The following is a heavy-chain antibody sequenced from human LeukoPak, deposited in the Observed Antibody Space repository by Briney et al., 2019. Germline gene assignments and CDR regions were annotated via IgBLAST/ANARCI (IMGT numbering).Heavy chain of an antibody. V-gene: IGHV4-59*12. J-gene: IGHJ4*02. CDR3: ARNRGGYNSFDY. D-gene: IGHD5-24*01. Sequence: SETLSLTCTVSGGSISSYYWSWIRQPPGKGLEWIGYIYYSGSTNYNPSLKSRVTISVDTFKNHFSLKLSSVTAADTAVYYCARNRGGYNSFDYWGQGTLVTVSS. CDR2: IYYSGST. CDR1: GGSISSYY.